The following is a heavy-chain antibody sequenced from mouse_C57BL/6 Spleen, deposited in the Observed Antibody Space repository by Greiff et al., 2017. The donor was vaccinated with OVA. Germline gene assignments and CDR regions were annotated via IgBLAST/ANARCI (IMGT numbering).Heavy chain of an antibody. CDR3: ARWDYDGYYFDY. CDR2: IYPGDGDT. CDR1: GYAFSSYW. V-gene: IGHV1-80*01. J-gene: IGHJ2*01. Sequence: VMLVESGAELVKPGASVKISCKASGYAFSSYWMNWVKQRPGKGLEWIGQIYPGDGDTNYNGKFKGKATLTADKSSSTAYMQLSSLTSEDSAVYFCARWDYDGYYFDYWGQGTTLTVSS. D-gene: IGHD2-4*01.